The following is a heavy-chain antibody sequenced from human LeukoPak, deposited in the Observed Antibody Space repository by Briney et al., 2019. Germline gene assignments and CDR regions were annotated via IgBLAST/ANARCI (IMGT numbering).Heavy chain of an antibody. Sequence: GGSLRLSCAASGFTFSSCAMSWVRQGPGKGLEWVGFIRSKAYGGTTEYAASVKGRFTISRDDSKSIAYLQMNSLKTEDTAVYYCTRVIVETFDHDLPRDYWGQGTLVTVSS. CDR1: GFTFSSCA. CDR3: TRVIVETFDHDLPRDY. D-gene: IGHD3-9*01. J-gene: IGHJ4*02. V-gene: IGHV3-49*04. CDR2: IRSKAYGGTT.